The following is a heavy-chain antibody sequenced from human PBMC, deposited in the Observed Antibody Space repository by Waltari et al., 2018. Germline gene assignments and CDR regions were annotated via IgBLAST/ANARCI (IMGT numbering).Heavy chain of an antibody. CDR1: GGSISSSGYY. J-gene: IGHJ4*02. Sequence: QVQLQESGPGLVKPSQTLSLTCTVSGGSISSSGYYWSWIRQPAGKGLEWIGRIYTSGRTNYNPSLKSRVTMSVDTSKNQFSLKMTSVTAADTAVYYCARDPCYYFDYWGQGTLVTVSS. CDR3: ARDPCYYFDY. V-gene: IGHV4-61*02. CDR2: IYTSGRT.